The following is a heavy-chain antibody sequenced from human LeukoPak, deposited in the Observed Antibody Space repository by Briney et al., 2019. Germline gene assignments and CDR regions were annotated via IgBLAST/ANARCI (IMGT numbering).Heavy chain of an antibody. CDR1: GFTFSVYY. V-gene: IGHV3-11*04. CDR3: ARDRNGGNSESDY. J-gene: IGHJ4*02. Sequence: GGSLRLSCAASGFTFSVYYMSWIRQAPGTGLECVSYISSSGSTIYYADSVKGRFTISRDNAKNSLYLQMNSLRAEDTAVYYCARDRNGGNSESDYWGQGTLVTVSS. D-gene: IGHD4-23*01. CDR2: ISSSGSTI.